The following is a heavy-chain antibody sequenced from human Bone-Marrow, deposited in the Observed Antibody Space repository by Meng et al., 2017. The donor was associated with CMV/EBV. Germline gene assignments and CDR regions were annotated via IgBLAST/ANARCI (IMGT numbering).Heavy chain of an antibody. CDR3: ARDSRTRYCSSTSCYYFDY. CDR2: IYSGGST. D-gene: IGHD2-2*01. Sequence: GESLKISCAASGFTVSSNYMSWVRQAPGKGLEWVSVIYSGGSTYYADSVKGRFTISRDNSKNTLYLQMNSLRAEDTAVYYCARDSRTRYCSSTSCYYFDYWGQGTLVTVSS. V-gene: IGHV3-53*01. J-gene: IGHJ4*02. CDR1: GFTVSSNY.